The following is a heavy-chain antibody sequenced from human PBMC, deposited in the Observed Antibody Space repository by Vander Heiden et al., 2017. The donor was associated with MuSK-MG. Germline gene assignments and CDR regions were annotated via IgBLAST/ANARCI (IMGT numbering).Heavy chain of an antibody. D-gene: IGHD1-1*01. CDR3: AREPASTGKFDY. CDR1: GHTFSNCY. V-gene: IGHV1-46*01. J-gene: IGHJ4*02. CDR2: INPSGSDT. Sequence: QVQLVQSGAEVKKPGPSVKVSCTASGHTFSNCYVHWVRQAPGQGLEWMGTINPSGSDTSYTQKFQGRLTMTRDTSTSTVYMELSSLRSEDTAVYYGAREPASTGKFDYWGQGTLVTVSS.